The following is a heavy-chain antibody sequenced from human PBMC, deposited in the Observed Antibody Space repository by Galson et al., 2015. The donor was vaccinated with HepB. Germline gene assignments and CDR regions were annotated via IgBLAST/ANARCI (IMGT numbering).Heavy chain of an antibody. V-gene: IGHV1-2*04. J-gene: IGHJ3*02. CDR1: GYTFTGYY. CDR3: ARAPSRLSTRRDAFGI. CDR2: INPNSGGI. Sequence: SLKVSCKASGYTFTGYYMHWVRQAPGQGLEWMGWINPNSGGINYAQKFQGWVTMTRDTSISTAYMELNRLRTDDTAVYYCARAPSRLSTRRDAFGIWGQGTMVTVSS. D-gene: IGHD2/OR15-2a*01.